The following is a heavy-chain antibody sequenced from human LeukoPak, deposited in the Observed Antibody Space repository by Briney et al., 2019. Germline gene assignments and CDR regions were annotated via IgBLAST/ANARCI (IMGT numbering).Heavy chain of an antibody. D-gene: IGHD2-2*01. Sequence: GGSLRLSCAASGFTFSSYGMSWVRQAPGKGLEWVSAISGSGGSTYYADSVKGRFTISRDNSKNTLYLQMNSLRAEDTAVYYCAKGDLYCSSTSCYLDYWGQGTLVTVSS. J-gene: IGHJ4*02. CDR2: ISGSGGST. CDR3: AKGDLYCSSTSCYLDY. CDR1: GFTFSSYG. V-gene: IGHV3-23*01.